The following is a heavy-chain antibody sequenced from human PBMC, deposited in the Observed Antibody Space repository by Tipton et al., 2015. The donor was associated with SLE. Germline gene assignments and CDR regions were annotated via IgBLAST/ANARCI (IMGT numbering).Heavy chain of an antibody. D-gene: IGHD6-13*01. Sequence: LRLSCTVSGGSISSSSYYWGWIRQPPGKGLEWIGSIYYSGSTYYNPSLKSRVTISVDTSKNQFSLKLSSVTAADTAIYYCARGQLAHDAFDIWGQGTVVTVSS. CDR2: IYYSGST. V-gene: IGHV4-39*01. J-gene: IGHJ3*02. CDR3: ARGQLAHDAFDI. CDR1: GGSISSSSYY.